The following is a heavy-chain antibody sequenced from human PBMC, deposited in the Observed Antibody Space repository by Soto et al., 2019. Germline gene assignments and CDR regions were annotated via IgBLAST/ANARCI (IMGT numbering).Heavy chain of an antibody. D-gene: IGHD6-19*01. CDR2: SRNKASRFTT. CDR3: ASPQRRSGGWSYY. CDR1: GFTFSDHF. J-gene: IGHJ4*02. Sequence: EVQLVESGGGLVQPGGSLRLSCAASGFTFSDHFMDWVRQAPGKGLEWVGRSRNKASRFTTDYAASVRGRFTVSRDDLENSFYLKMNSLKTDDTAVYYCASPQRRSGGWSYYWGQGTLVTVSS. V-gene: IGHV3-72*01.